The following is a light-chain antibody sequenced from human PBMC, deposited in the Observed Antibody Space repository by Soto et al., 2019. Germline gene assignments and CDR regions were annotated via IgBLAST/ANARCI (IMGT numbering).Light chain of an antibody. CDR2: QDI. CDR3: QAWDRGSAHV. CDR1: KLGDKD. V-gene: IGLV3-1*01. J-gene: IGLJ1*01. Sequence: SSELTQPPSVSVSPGQTASITCSGAKLGDKDASWYQQKPGQAPVLVIYQDIKRPSGIPERFSGSNSGNTATLTISGTQAMDEADYYCQAWDRGSAHVFGTGTKLTVL.